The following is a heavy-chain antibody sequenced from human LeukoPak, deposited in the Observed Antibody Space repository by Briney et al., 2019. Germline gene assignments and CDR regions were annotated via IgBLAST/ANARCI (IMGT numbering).Heavy chain of an antibody. CDR1: GFTFSSYS. CDR2: ISSGSSYI. D-gene: IGHD1-26*01. J-gene: IGHJ4*02. CDR3: ARVLGTYVDY. V-gene: IGHV3-21*01. Sequence: PGGSLRLSCAASGFTFSSYSMNWVRQAPGKGLEWVSSISSGSSYIYYADSVKGRFTISRDNAKNSLYLQMNSLRAEDTAVYYSARVLGTYVDYWGQGTLVTVSS.